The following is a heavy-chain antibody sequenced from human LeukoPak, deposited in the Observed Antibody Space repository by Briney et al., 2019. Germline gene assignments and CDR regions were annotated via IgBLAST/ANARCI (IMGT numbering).Heavy chain of an antibody. Sequence: GGPLRLSCAASGFTVSSNYMSWVRQAPGKGLEWVSVIYSGGSTYYADSVKGRFTISRHNSKNTLYLQMNSLRAEDTAVYYCAREAYDAFDIWGQGTMVTVSS. V-gene: IGHV3-53*04. CDR2: IYSGGST. CDR3: AREAYDAFDI. CDR1: GFTVSSNY. J-gene: IGHJ3*02.